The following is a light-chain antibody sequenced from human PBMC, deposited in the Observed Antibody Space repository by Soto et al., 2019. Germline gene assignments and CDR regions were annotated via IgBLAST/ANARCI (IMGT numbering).Light chain of an antibody. V-gene: IGKV1-39*01. CDR2: AAS. Sequence: DIQMTQSPSSLSASVGDRVTITCRASQSISSHLNWYQQRPGKAPKLLIYAASNLQSGVPSRFSGSGSGTDFTLTISSLHPEDFATYYCQQTYNTPWTFGQGTKVEIK. J-gene: IGKJ1*01. CDR1: QSISSH. CDR3: QQTYNTPWT.